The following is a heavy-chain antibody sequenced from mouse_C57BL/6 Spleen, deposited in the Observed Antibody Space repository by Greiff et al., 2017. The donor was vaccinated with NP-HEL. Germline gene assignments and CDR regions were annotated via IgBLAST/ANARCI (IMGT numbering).Heavy chain of an antibody. D-gene: IGHD1-1*01. J-gene: IGHJ4*01. V-gene: IGHV1-7*01. CDR1: GYTFTSYW. Sequence: QVHVKQSGAELAKPGASVKLSCKASGYTFTSYWMHWVKQRPGQGLEWIGYINPSSGYTKYKQKFKDKATLTADKSSSTAYMQLSSLTYEDSAVYYCARSPYYYGSSYYAMDYWGQGTSVTVSS. CDR3: ARSPYYYGSSYYAMDY. CDR2: INPSSGYT.